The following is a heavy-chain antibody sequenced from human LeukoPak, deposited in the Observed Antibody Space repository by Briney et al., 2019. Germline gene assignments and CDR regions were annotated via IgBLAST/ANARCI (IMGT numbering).Heavy chain of an antibody. J-gene: IGHJ5*02. CDR3: ARDPCGSTSCYLKS. D-gene: IGHD2-2*01. V-gene: IGHV3-11*04. Sequence: GGSLRLSCAASGFTFSDYYMIWILQAPGKWLEWFSYISSSGTTIYYPDSVRCGCTISRDISKNTLYLQTNSLRAEDTAMYYCARDPCGSTSCYLKSWGQGTLVTVSS. CDR2: ISSSGTTI. CDR1: GFTFSDYY.